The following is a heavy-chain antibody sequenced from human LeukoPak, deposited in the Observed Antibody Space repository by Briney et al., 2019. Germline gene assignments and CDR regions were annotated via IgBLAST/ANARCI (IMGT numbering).Heavy chain of an antibody. Sequence: GGSLRLSCAASGFTFRSYSMNWVRQAPGKGLEWVSSISSSSSYTYYADSVKGRFTISRDNAKNSLYLQMNSLRAEDTAVYYCARGYSSGWPPDYWGQGTLVTVSS. J-gene: IGHJ4*02. D-gene: IGHD6-19*01. CDR2: ISSSSSYT. V-gene: IGHV3-21*01. CDR3: ARGYSSGWPPDY. CDR1: GFTFRSYS.